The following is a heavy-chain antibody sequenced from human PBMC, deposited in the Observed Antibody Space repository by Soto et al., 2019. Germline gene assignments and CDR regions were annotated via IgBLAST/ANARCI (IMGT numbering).Heavy chain of an antibody. Sequence: QVQLVESGGGVVQPGRSLRLSCAASGSSFRSYAMHWVRQAPGKGLEWVTVVSYDGSDIYYADSVKGRFTSSRDNSKNTLYLQMNSLRVEDTAVYYCARATHCTSNSCYPGHYYGLDVWGQGTTVTVSS. CDR2: VSYDGSDI. J-gene: IGHJ6*02. CDR1: GSSFRSYA. CDR3: ARATHCTSNSCYPGHYYGLDV. D-gene: IGHD2-2*01. V-gene: IGHV3-30-3*01.